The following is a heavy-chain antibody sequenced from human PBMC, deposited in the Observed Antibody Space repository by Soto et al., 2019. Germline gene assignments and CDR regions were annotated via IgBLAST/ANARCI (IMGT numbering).Heavy chain of an antibody. J-gene: IGHJ4*02. CDR1: GGTFSSYA. V-gene: IGHV1-69*01. D-gene: IGHD4-17*01. CDR3: ARGDYGDYVYFDY. CDR2: IIPIFGTA. Sequence: QVQLVQSGAEVKKPGSSVKVSCKASGGTFSSYAISWVRQAPGQGLEWMGGIIPIFGTANYAQKFKGRVTITAAEATSTAYVELSSLRSEDKAVYYCARGDYGDYVYFDYWGQGTLVTVSS.